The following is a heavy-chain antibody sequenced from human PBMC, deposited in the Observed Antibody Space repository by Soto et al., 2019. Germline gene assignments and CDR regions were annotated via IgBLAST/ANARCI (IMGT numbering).Heavy chain of an antibody. CDR2: IIPIFGTA. Sequence: QVQLVQSGAEVKKPGSSVKVSCKASGGTFSSYAISWVRQAPGQGLEWMGGIIPIFGTANYAQKYQGRVTITAEASTSTASMELSSLRSEDTAVYYCARTRYCGGDCFPDYWGQGSLVTVSS. D-gene: IGHD2-21*02. J-gene: IGHJ4*02. V-gene: IGHV1-69*01. CDR3: ARTRYCGGDCFPDY. CDR1: GGTFSSYA.